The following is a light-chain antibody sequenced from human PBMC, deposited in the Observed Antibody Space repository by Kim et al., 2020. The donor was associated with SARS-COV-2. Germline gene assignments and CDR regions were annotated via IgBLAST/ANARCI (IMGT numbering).Light chain of an antibody. V-gene: IGKV3-20*01. Sequence: SPGDTAMLSCRASQDVISSYLAWYQQKPGQPPRLLIYGTSNRATGIPDKFSGSGSGTDFSLTINRLEPEDFAVYYCQHFGDSPMFTFGQGTKLEI. CDR3: QHFGDSPMFT. CDR1: QDVISSY. J-gene: IGKJ2*01. CDR2: GTS.